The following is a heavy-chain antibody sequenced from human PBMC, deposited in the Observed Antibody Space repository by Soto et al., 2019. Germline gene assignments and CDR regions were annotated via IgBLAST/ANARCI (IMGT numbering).Heavy chain of an antibody. Sequence: GGSLRLSCAASGFTFSSYAMSWVRQAPGKGLEWVSAIGGSGDSTYYADSVKGRFTISRDNSKNTLYLQMNSLRAEDTAVYYCAKEHLKAGNTFGYPFDCWGPGTLVTVSS. J-gene: IGHJ4*02. CDR1: GFTFSSYA. CDR2: IGGSGDST. D-gene: IGHD5-18*01. CDR3: AKEHLKAGNTFGYPFDC. V-gene: IGHV3-23*01.